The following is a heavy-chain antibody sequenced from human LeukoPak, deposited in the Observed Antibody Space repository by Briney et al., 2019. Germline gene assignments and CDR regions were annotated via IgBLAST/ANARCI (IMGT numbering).Heavy chain of an antibody. Sequence: SVKVSCKASGGTLSTYAVSWVRQAPGQGLEWMGTIIPVFGTPTYAQKFQGRVTISTDESTSTAYMELSSLRSEDTAVYYCARWKGGFSSGYNHWGQGSLVTVSS. CDR3: ARWKGGFSSGYNH. D-gene: IGHD5-18*01. V-gene: IGHV1-69*05. J-gene: IGHJ5*02. CDR1: GGTLSTYA. CDR2: IIPVFGTP.